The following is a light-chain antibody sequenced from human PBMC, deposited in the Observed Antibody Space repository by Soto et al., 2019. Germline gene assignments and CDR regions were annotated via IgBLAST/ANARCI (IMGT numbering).Light chain of an antibody. V-gene: IGKV3-11*01. Sequence: EIVLTQSPATLSWSPGERATLSCRASQSVSSYLAWYQQKPGQAPRLLIYDASNRATGIPARFSGSGSGTDFTLTISSLEPEDFAVYYCQQRGNWPRTFGQGTKLEIK. CDR3: QQRGNWPRT. CDR2: DAS. CDR1: QSVSSY. J-gene: IGKJ2*01.